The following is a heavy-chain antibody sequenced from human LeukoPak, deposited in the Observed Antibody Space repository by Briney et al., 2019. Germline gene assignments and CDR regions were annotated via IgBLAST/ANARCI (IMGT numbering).Heavy chain of an antibody. J-gene: IGHJ3*02. Sequence: PGASLTLSCAASGFTFSSYAMSWVRQAPGKGLEWVSAISGSGGSTYYADSVKGRFTISRDNSKNTLYLQMNSLRAEDTAVYYCAKSYYGDYLNDAFDIWGQGTMVTVSS. CDR1: GFTFSSYA. CDR3: AKSYYGDYLNDAFDI. CDR2: ISGSGGST. V-gene: IGHV3-23*01. D-gene: IGHD4-17*01.